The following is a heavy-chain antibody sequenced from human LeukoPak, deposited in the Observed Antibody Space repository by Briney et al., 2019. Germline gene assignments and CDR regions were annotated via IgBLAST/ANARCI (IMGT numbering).Heavy chain of an antibody. V-gene: IGHV1-69*05. CDR2: IIPIFGTA. CDR3: ATTPTRLGYCSSTSCGAFDI. CDR1: GGAFSSYA. D-gene: IGHD2-2*01. J-gene: IGHJ3*02. Sequence: GASVKVSCKASGGAFSSYAISWVRQAPGQGLEWMGGIIPIFGTANYAQKFQGRVTITTDESTSTAYMELSSLRSEDTAVYYCATTPTRLGYCSSTSCGAFDIWGQGTMVTVSS.